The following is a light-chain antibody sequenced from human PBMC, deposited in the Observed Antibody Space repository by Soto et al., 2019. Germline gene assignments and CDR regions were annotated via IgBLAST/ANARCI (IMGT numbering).Light chain of an antibody. CDR2: GAS. CDR1: QSVSSSY. CDR3: QHHDIWPPT. Sequence: EIVLAQSPGTLSLSPGERATLSCRASQSVSSSYLAWYQQKPGQAPRLLIYGASTRATGIPARFSGSGSGTEFTLTISSLQSEDSAVYYCQHHDIWPPTFGQGTKVDIK. V-gene: IGKV3-15*01. J-gene: IGKJ1*01.